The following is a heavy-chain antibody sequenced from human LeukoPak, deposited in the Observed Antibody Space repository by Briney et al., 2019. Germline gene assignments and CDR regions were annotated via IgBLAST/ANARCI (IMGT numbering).Heavy chain of an antibody. J-gene: IGHJ4*02. D-gene: IGHD3-9*01. Sequence: GASVKVSCKASGYTFTSYGISWVRQAPGQGLEWMGWISAYNGNTNYAQKLQSRVTMTTDTSTSTAYMELRSLRSDDTAVYYCASSPGGYYDILTGYYMVPYFDYWGQGTLVTVSS. CDR1: GYTFTSYG. CDR2: ISAYNGNT. V-gene: IGHV1-18*01. CDR3: ASSPGGYYDILTGYYMVPYFDY.